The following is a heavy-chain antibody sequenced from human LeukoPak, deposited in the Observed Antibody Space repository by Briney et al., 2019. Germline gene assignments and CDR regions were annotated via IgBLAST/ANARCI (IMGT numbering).Heavy chain of an antibody. CDR2: INHSGST. Sequence: SETLSLTCAVYGGSFSGYYWSWIRQPPGKGLEWIGEINHSGSTNYNPSLKSRVTISVDTSKNQFSLKLSSVTAADTAVYYCARARHRIAAAGIASFDYWGQGTLVTVSS. D-gene: IGHD6-13*01. CDR3: ARARHRIAAAGIASFDY. CDR1: GGSFSGYY. V-gene: IGHV4-34*01. J-gene: IGHJ4*02.